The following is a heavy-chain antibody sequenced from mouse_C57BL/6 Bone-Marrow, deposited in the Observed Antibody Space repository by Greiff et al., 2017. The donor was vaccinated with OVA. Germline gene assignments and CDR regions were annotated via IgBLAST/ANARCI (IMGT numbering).Heavy chain of an antibody. J-gene: IGHJ4*01. CDR3: ASPYSNYLYYAMDY. CDR2: IYPRSGNT. D-gene: IGHD2-5*01. Sequence: QVQLQQSGAELARPGASVKLSCKASGYTFTSYGISWVKQRTGQGLEWIGEIYPRSGNTYYNEKFKGKATLTADKSSSTAYMELRSLTSEDSAVYFCASPYSNYLYYAMDYWGQGTSVTVSS. CDR1: GYTFTSYG. V-gene: IGHV1-81*01.